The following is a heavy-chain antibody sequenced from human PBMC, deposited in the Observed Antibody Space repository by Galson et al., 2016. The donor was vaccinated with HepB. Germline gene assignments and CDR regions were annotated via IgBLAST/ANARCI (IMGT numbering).Heavy chain of an antibody. J-gene: IGHJ4*02. Sequence: SLRLSCAASGFTFSSHAMAWVRQAPGKGLEWVSVISGSGGNTYYADSVEGRFIISRDNSKNTLYLQMNSLRAEDTAVYYCAKAQSSGWYDFDYWGQGTLVTVSS. CDR3: AKAQSSGWYDFDY. V-gene: IGHV3-23*01. CDR2: ISGSGGNT. D-gene: IGHD6-19*01. CDR1: GFTFSSHA.